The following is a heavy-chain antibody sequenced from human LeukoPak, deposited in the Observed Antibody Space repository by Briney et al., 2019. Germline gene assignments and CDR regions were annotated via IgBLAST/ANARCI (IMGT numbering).Heavy chain of an antibody. CDR1: GYSISSGYY. V-gene: IGHV4-38-2*02. Sequence: PSETLSLTCTVSGYSISSGYYWGWIRQPPGKGLEWIGSIYHSGSTYYNPSLKSRVTISVDTSKNQFSLKLSSVTAADTAVYYCARALRKDGGNWYFDLWGRGTLVTVSS. D-gene: IGHD4-23*01. J-gene: IGHJ2*01. CDR3: ARALRKDGGNWYFDL. CDR2: IYHSGST.